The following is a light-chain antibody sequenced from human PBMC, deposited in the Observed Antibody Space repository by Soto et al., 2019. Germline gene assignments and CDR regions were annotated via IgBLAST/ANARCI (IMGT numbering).Light chain of an antibody. V-gene: IGKV1-39*01. CDR3: QQSYRNYGT. CDR2: AAS. Sequence: DIQMTQSPSSLSASVRDRLPITGRARQIVSGCLTWYQQKPGEAPKLLIYAASSLLSGVPSRFSGSGSGTDFTLTIRSLQPEDFATYYCQQSYRNYGTFGQGTKVDIK. CDR1: QIVSGC. J-gene: IGKJ1*01.